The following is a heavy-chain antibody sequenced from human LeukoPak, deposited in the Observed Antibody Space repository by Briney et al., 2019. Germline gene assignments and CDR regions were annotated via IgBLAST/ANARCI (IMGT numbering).Heavy chain of an antibody. V-gene: IGHV4-31*03. CDR1: GGSIGSGGYY. J-gene: IGHJ4*02. D-gene: IGHD1-26*01. CDR3: ARGEIDYFDY. Sequence: SQTLSLTCTVSGGSIGSGGYYWSWIRQHPGKGLEWIGYIYYSGSTYYNPSLKSRVTISVDTSKNQFSLKLSSVTAADTAVYYCARGEIDYFDYWGQGTLVTVSS. CDR2: IYYSGST.